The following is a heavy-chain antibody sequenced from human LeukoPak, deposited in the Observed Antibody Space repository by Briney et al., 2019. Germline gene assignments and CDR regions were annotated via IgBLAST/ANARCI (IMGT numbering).Heavy chain of an antibody. V-gene: IGHV1-69*06. CDR1: GGTFSSYA. Sequence: SVKVSCKASGGTFSSYAISWVRQAPGQGLEWMGGIIPIFGTANYAQKFQGRVTITADKSTGTAYMELSSLRSEDTAVYYCASRITMVRGVIGNSWFDPWGQGTLVTVSS. CDR2: IIPIFGTA. CDR3: ASRITMVRGVIGNSWFDP. D-gene: IGHD3-10*01. J-gene: IGHJ5*02.